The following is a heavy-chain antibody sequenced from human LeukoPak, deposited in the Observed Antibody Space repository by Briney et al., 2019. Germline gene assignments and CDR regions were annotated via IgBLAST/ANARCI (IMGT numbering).Heavy chain of an antibody. V-gene: IGHV3-23*01. CDR2: ISGSGGST. J-gene: IGHJ6*03. Sequence: PGGSLRLSCAASGFTFSSYAMSWVRQAPGKGLEWVSAISGSGGSTYYADSVKGRFIISRDNSKNTLYLQMNSLRAEDTAVYYCAKVGFPVYYYYYMDVWGKGTTVTVSS. CDR3: AKVGFPVYYYYYMDV. CDR1: GFTFSSYA.